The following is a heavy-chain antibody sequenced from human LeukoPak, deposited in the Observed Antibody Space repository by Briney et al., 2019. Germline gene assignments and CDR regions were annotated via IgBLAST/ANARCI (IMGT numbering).Heavy chain of an antibody. CDR2: INHSGST. Sequence: PSETLSLTCAVYGVSFSGYYWSWLRQPPGKGLEWIGEINHSGSTNYNPSLKSRVTISVDTSKNQFSLHLSSVTAADTAVYYCARVKSVSSGGPWGQGTLVTVSS. CDR3: ARVKSVSSGGP. J-gene: IGHJ4*02. CDR1: GVSFSGYY. V-gene: IGHV4-34*01. D-gene: IGHD5/OR15-5a*01.